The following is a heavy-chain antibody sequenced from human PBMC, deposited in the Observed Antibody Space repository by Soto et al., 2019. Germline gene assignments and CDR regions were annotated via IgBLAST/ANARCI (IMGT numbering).Heavy chain of an antibody. CDR3: ERDQSLGGYSYGKFEC. Sequence: XGCLGLSCAASGLIVNNNAMTGVRQAPGQGLEWVATISSSGATTYYADSVKGRFTISRDNSKDTLYLQMNRLRAEDTAVYYCERDQSLGGYSYGKFECWGQGTLVTVSS. J-gene: IGHJ4*02. V-gene: IGHV3-23*01. D-gene: IGHD5-18*01. CDR1: GLIVNNNA. CDR2: ISSSGATT.